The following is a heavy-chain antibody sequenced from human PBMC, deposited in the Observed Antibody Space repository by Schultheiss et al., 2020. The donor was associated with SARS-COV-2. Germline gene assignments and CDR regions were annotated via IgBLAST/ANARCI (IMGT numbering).Heavy chain of an antibody. V-gene: IGHV4-34*01. J-gene: IGHJ3*02. CDR2: INHSGST. CDR1: GGSFSGYY. Sequence: SETLSLTCAVYGGSFSGYYWSWIRQPPGKGLEWIGEINHSGSTNYNPSLKSRVTISVDTSKNQFSLKLSSVTAADTAVYYCAREIRVWELRGAFDIWGQGTMVTVSS. CDR3: AREIRVWELRGAFDI. D-gene: IGHD1-26*01.